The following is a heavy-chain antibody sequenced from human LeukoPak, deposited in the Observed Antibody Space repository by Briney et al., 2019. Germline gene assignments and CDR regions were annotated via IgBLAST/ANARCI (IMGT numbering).Heavy chain of an antibody. CDR3: ARVDYYDSSGN. D-gene: IGHD3-22*01. Sequence: PGGSLRLSCAASGFSFSSYSMNWVRQAPGKGLEWVSSISSSISYIYYANSVKGRFTISRDNAKNSLYLQMKSLSAEATAVYYCARVDYYDSSGNWGQGTLVTVSS. V-gene: IGHV3-21*01. CDR1: GFSFSSYS. J-gene: IGHJ4*02. CDR2: ISSSISYI.